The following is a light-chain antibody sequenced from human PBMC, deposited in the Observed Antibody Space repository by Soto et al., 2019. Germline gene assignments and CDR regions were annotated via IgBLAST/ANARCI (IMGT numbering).Light chain of an antibody. Sequence: DIQMTQSPSTLSASVGDRVTITCRASQSLNNYLAWYQQKPGKAPKLLIYDASTLERGVPSRFSGTGSGTEFTLTISSLQPDDFATYYCQQSYSTPHTFGQGTKVEIK. CDR1: QSLNNY. CDR2: DAS. CDR3: QQSYSTPHT. J-gene: IGKJ1*01. V-gene: IGKV1-5*01.